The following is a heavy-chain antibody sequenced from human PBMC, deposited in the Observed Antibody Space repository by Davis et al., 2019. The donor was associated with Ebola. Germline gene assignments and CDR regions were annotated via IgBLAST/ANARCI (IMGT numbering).Heavy chain of an antibody. CDR1: GGSVSSIGYY. V-gene: IGHV4-39*07. CDR2: IYYRGNT. D-gene: IGHD6-13*01. Sequence: SETLSLTCTVSGGSVSSIGYYWDWIRQPPGKGLEWIGSIYYRGNTYYNPSLKSRVTISVDTSKNQFSLKLSSVTAADTAVYYCARDLRGYSSSWPNWFDPWGQGTLVTVSS. J-gene: IGHJ5*02. CDR3: ARDLRGYSSSWPNWFDP.